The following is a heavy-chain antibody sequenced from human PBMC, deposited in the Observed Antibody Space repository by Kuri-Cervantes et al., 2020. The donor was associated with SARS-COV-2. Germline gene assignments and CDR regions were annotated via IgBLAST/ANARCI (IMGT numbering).Heavy chain of an antibody. J-gene: IGHJ4*02. CDR2: IYTSGST. Sequence: GSLRLSCTVSGGSISSYYWSWIRQPAGKGLEWIGRIYTSGSTNYNPSLKGRVTMSVDTSKNQFSLKLSSVTAADTAVYYCARERGIAAAGTNYFDYWGQGTLVTVSS. V-gene: IGHV4-4*07. CDR3: ARERGIAAAGTNYFDY. CDR1: GGSISSYY. D-gene: IGHD6-13*01.